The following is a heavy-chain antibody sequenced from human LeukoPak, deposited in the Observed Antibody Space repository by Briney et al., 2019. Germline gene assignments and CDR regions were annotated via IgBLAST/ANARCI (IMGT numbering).Heavy chain of an antibody. CDR3: ARLRSGYEDGMDV. D-gene: IGHD5-12*01. V-gene: IGHV4-59*08. J-gene: IGHJ6*02. CDR1: GGSISSYY. Sequence: SETLSLTCTVSGGSISSYYWSWIRQPPGKGLEWIGYIYYSGSTNYNPSLKSRVTISVDTSKNQFSLKLSSVTAADTAVYYCARLRSGYEDGMDVWGQGTTVTVSS. CDR2: IYYSGST.